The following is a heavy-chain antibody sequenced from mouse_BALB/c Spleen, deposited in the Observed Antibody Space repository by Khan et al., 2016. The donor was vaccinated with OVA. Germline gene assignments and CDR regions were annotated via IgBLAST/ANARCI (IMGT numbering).Heavy chain of an antibody. CDR3: ARGRAY. CDR2: ISYSGSP. D-gene: IGHD3-3*01. V-gene: IGHV3-2*02. J-gene: IGHJ3*01. CDR1: GYSITSDYA. Sequence: EVQLQESGPGLVKPSQSLSLTCTVTGYSITSDYAWNWIRQFPGNKLEWMGYISYSGSPSYTPSLKSRISSTRDTSKNQFFLQVKAVTTEDTATEYCARGRAYWGQGTLVTVSA.